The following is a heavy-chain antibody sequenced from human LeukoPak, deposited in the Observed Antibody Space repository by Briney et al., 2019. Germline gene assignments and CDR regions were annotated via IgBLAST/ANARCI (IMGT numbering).Heavy chain of an antibody. D-gene: IGHD5-12*01. J-gene: IGHJ5*02. Sequence: ASVKVSCKASGYTFTSYAMHWVRQAPGQGLEWMGWINAGNGSTKYSQKFQGRVTITRDTSASTAYMELSSLRSEDTAVYYCASGGYSGYDPFNWFDPWGQGTLVTVSS. V-gene: IGHV1-3*01. CDR2: INAGNGST. CDR1: GYTFTSYA. CDR3: ASGGYSGYDPFNWFDP.